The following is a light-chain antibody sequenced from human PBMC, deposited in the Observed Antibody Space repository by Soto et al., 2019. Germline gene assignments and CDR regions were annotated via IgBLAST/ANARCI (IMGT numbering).Light chain of an antibody. Sequence: EILLAQAPRPLSLAPGGSATLSCGCGQSVSSRFLAWYQQKPGRAPRVLIYDASTRATGIPARFSGSGSGTDFTLTISSLEPEDFAVYYCHQRSNWPPITFGQGTRLEI. CDR3: HQRSNWPPIT. V-gene: IGKV3D-20*02. CDR2: DAS. CDR1: QSVSSRF. J-gene: IGKJ5*01.